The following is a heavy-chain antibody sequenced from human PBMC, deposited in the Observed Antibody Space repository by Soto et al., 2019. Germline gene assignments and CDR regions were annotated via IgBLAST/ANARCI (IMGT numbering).Heavy chain of an antibody. CDR1: GFTFDDYA. J-gene: IGHJ3*02. CDR3: AQASEQQRATGGGVDAFDI. Sequence: GGSLRLSCAASGFTFDDYAMHWVRQAPGKGLEWVSLISGDGGSTYYADSVKGRFTISRDNSKNSLYLQMNSLRTEDTALYYCAQASEQQRATGGGVDAFDIWGQGTLVTVSS. V-gene: IGHV3-43*02. CDR2: ISGDGGST. D-gene: IGHD6-13*01.